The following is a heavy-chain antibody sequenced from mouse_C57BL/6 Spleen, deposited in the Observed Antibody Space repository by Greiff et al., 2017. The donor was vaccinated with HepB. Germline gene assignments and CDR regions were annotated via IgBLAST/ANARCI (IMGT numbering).Heavy chain of an antibody. CDR3: ARGGYGSSHWYFDV. V-gene: IGHV1-31*01. J-gene: IGHJ1*03. Sequence: EVMLVESGPELVKPGASVKISCKASGYSFTGYYMHWVKQSHGNILDWIGYIYPYNGVSSYNQKFKGKATLTVDKSSSTAYMELRSLTSEDSAVYYCARGGYGSSHWYFDVWGKGTTVTVSS. CDR1: GYSFTGYY. D-gene: IGHD1-1*01. CDR2: IYPYNGVS.